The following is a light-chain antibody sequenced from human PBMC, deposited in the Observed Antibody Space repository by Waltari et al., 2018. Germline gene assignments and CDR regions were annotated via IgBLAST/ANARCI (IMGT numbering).Light chain of an antibody. V-gene: IGLV1-51*01. CDR1: ISNIGENY. CDR2: DDN. CDR3: GTWDSSLSAAV. Sequence: QSVLTQPPSVSAAPGQQVTISCSGSISNIGENYVSWYQQLPGTAPKLLIHDDNARPSGIPDRFSASKSGSSATLGITGLQTGDEADYYCGTWDSSLSAAVFGGGTKVTVL. J-gene: IGLJ3*02.